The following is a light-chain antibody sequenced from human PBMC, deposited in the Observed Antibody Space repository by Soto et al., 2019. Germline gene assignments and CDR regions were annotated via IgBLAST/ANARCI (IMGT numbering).Light chain of an antibody. V-gene: IGKV3-20*01. CDR1: QSVSTNY. J-gene: IGKJ1*01. CDR2: GAS. Sequence: EIVLTQSPATLSLSPGERATLSCRASQSVSTNYLAWYQQKPGQAPRLLIYGASSRATGIPDRFSGSGSGTDFTLTISRLEPEDFAVYYCQQYGSSGWTFGQGTKVDI. CDR3: QQYGSSGWT.